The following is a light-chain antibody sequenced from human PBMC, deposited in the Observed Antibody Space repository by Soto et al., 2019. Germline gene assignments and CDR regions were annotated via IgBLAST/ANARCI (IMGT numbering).Light chain of an antibody. CDR3: QQYNNWPPWT. CDR1: QSVSSN. V-gene: IGKV3-15*01. J-gene: IGKJ1*01. CDR2: GAS. Sequence: EIVMTQSPATLSVSPWERATLSCRASQSVSSNLAWYQQKPGQAPRLLIYGASTRATGIPARFSGSGSGTEFTLTISSLRSEDFAVYYCQQYNNWPPWTFGQGTKVEIK.